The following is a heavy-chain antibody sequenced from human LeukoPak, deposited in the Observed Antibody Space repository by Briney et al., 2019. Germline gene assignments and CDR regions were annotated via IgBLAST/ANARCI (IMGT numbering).Heavy chain of an antibody. CDR2: ISYDGINK. CDR1: GFTLRSYS. V-gene: IGHV3-30*03. J-gene: IGHJ4*02. D-gene: IGHD3-16*01. Sequence: GGSLRLSCAASGFTLRSYSMSWVRQAPGKGLEWVAVISYDGINKYCADSVKGRFTISRDNSKNALYLQMNSLRAEDTAIYFCARSPMGYVWGSFDYWGQGTLVTVSS. CDR3: ARSPMGYVWGSFDY.